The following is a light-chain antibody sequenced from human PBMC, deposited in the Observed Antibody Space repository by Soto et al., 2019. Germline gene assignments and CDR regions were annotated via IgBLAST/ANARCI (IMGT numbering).Light chain of an antibody. CDR2: DDN. V-gene: IGLV1-51*01. J-gene: IGLJ1*01. CDR1: SSNIGGNS. Sequence: QSVLTQPPSVSAAPGQKVTISCSGSSSNIGGNSVSWYQQLPGTAPKLLIYDDNKRPSGIPDRFSGSKSGTSATLGITGLQTGDDADYYCGTWDSSLSVVVFGTGTKVTVL. CDR3: GTWDSSLSVVV.